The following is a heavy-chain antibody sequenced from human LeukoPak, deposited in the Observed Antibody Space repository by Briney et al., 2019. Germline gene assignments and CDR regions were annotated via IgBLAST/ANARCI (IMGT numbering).Heavy chain of an antibody. V-gene: IGHV3-7*01. CDR2: INPDGSEK. J-gene: IGHJ6*04. CDR1: GFTFSNYW. Sequence: PGGSLRLSCAASGFTFSNYWMSWVRQAPGKGLEWVANINPDGSEKYSVDSVTGRFTISRDNAENTMFLQMNSLRAEDSAIYYCARDLAAWDVWGKGNTVTVSS. CDR3: ARDLAAWDV.